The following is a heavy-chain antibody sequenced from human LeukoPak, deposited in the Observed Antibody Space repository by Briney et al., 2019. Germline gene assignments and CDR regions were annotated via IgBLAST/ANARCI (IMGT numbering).Heavy chain of an antibody. D-gene: IGHD3-10*01. CDR2: ISRDGYYM. J-gene: IGHJ4*02. Sequence: GGSLRLSCAASGFTFSDYSVNWVRQAPGKGLEWVPCISRDGYYMYYADSLKGRFTISRDSAKNSVYLQIHSLRADDTAVYYCARDVSWFGELTAIDLWGQGTLVIVSS. CDR1: GFTFSDYS. CDR3: ARDVSWFGELTAIDL. V-gene: IGHV3-21*01.